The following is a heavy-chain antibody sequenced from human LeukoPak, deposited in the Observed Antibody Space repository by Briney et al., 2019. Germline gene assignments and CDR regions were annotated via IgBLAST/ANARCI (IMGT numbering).Heavy chain of an antibody. CDR1: GFTFSSYA. Sequence: GRSLRLSCAASGFTFSSYAMHWVRQAPGKGLEWVAVISYDGSNKYYADSVKGRFTISRDNSKNTLYLQMNSLRPEDTAVYYCARHQYSGSSTGNYFDYWGQGTLVTVSS. CDR3: ARHQYSGSSTGNYFDY. D-gene: IGHD6-6*01. V-gene: IGHV3-30-3*01. J-gene: IGHJ4*02. CDR2: ISYDGSNK.